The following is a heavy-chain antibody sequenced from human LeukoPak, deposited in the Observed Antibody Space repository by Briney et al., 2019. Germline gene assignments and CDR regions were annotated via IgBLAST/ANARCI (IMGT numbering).Heavy chain of an antibody. CDR2: IIPIFGTA. CDR1: GGTLSSYA. J-gene: IGHJ3*02. Sequence: GSSVKVSCKASGGTLSSYAISWVRQAPGQGLEWMGGIIPIFGTANYAQKFQGRVTITADESTSTAYMELSSLRSEDTAVYYCARRVGATGAFDIWGQGTMVTVSS. CDR3: ARRVGATGAFDI. D-gene: IGHD1-26*01. V-gene: IGHV1-69*01.